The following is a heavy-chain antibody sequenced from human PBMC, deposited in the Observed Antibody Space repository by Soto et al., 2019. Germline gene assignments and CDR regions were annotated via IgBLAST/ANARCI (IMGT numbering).Heavy chain of an antibody. D-gene: IGHD2-2*01. CDR2: ISYDGSNK. Sequence: QVQLVESGGGVVQPGRSLRLSCAASGFTFNTYGMHWVRQSPGKGLEWVAVISYDGSNKYYADSVKGRLTISRDNSKNTLYLQMNSLRAEGTAVYYFAKGQHCSSTSCYFYAYGMDVWGQGTTVDVSS. V-gene: IGHV3-30*18. J-gene: IGHJ6*02. CDR3: AKGQHCSSTSCYFYAYGMDV. CDR1: GFTFNTYG.